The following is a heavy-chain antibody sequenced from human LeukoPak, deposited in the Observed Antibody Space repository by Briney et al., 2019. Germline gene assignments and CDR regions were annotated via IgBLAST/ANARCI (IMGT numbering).Heavy chain of an antibody. CDR1: GGSFSGYY. CDR2: INHSGST. Sequence: KPSETLSLTCAVYGGSFSGYYWSWIRQPPGKGLEWIGEINHSGSTNYNPSLKSRVTISVDTSKNQFSLKLSSVTAADTAVFYCARLEEAVAGSRWFDPWGQGILVTVSS. D-gene: IGHD6-19*01. V-gene: IGHV4-34*01. J-gene: IGHJ5*02. CDR3: ARLEEAVAGSRWFDP.